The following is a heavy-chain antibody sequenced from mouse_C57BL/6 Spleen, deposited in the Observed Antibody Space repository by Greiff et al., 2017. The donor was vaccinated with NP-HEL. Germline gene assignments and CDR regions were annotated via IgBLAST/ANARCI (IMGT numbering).Heavy chain of an antibody. Sequence: VKLQQPGAELVRPGSSVKLSCKASGYTFTSYWMVWVKQRPGQGLEWIGNIYPSDSETHYNQKFKDKATLTVDKSSSTAYMQLSSLTSEDSAVYYCARFVVTTFYFDYWGQGTTLTVSS. J-gene: IGHJ2*01. CDR1: GYTFTSYW. CDR3: ARFVVTTFYFDY. D-gene: IGHD2-2*01. V-gene: IGHV1-61*01. CDR2: IYPSDSET.